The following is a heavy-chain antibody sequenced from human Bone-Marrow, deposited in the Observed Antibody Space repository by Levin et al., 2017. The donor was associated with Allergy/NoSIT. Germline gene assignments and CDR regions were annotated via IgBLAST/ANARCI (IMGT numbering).Heavy chain of an antibody. CDR2: ISPSDTFT. J-gene: IGHJ4*02. Sequence: GGSLRLSCVGSGFRFSGYVLNWVRQAPGKGLEWVSSISPSDTFTYYAESLKGRITISRDNDENSLFLPLNSLTAEDTAAYYCASGGPYDGSLSAYYFDYWGRGTLVTVSS. V-gene: IGHV3-21*06. CDR3: ASGGPYDGSLSAYYFDY. CDR1: GFRFSGYV. D-gene: IGHD3-22*01.